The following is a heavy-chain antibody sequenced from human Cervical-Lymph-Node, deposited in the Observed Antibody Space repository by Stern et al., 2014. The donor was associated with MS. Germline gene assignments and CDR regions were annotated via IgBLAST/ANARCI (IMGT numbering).Heavy chain of an antibody. CDR3: ALGGFGHYFEY. Sequence: VQLVESGAEVQKPGSSLKVSCRASGGTFSSSDISWVRQAPGQGLAWMGGIIPSIGTEHYVQKYQCIVTITADKSTSTAYMELSRLRSEDTAIYYCALGGFGHYFEYWGQGTLVTVSS. CDR2: IIPSIGTE. V-gene: IGHV1-69*06. D-gene: IGHD3-10*01. CDR1: GGTFSSSD. J-gene: IGHJ4*02.